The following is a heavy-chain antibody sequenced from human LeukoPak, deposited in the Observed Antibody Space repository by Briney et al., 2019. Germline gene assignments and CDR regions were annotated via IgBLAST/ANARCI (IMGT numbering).Heavy chain of an antibody. V-gene: IGHV4-61*08. Sequence: PSETLSLTCTVSGDSISSGGYYWNWIRQPPGKGLEWIGYIYYSGSTNYNPSLKSRLTISIDTSNNQFSLKLSSVTAADTAVYYCASTSGYCSGGNCYSAFDYWGQGTLVTVSS. D-gene: IGHD2-15*01. CDR2: IYYSGST. CDR1: GDSISSGGYY. J-gene: IGHJ4*02. CDR3: ASTSGYCSGGNCYSAFDY.